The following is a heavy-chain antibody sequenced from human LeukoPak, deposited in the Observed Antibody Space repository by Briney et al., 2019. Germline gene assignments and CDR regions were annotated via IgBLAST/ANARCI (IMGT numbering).Heavy chain of an antibody. CDR1: GGSISSYY. Sequence: PSETLSLTCTVSGGSISSYYWSWIRQPPEKGLEWIGYIYYSGSTNYNPSLKSRVTISVDTSKNQFSLKLSSVTAADTAVYYCARGPLYCSSTSCYLYYYYYGMDVWGQGTTVTVSS. J-gene: IGHJ6*02. V-gene: IGHV4-59*01. CDR3: ARGPLYCSSTSCYLYYYYYGMDV. D-gene: IGHD2-2*01. CDR2: IYYSGST.